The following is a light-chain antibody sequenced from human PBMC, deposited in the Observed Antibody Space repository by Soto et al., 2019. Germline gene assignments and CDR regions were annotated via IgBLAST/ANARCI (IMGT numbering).Light chain of an antibody. Sequence: IQLTQSPSSLSASVGDRVTITCRASLDISSYLAWYQQQPGKAPKLLIYAASTLQSGVPSRFSGSGSGTDFTLTISSLQPEDFATYYCQQLNTYPLTFGGGTKVDIK. V-gene: IGKV1-9*01. J-gene: IGKJ4*01. CDR1: LDISSY. CDR2: AAS. CDR3: QQLNTYPLT.